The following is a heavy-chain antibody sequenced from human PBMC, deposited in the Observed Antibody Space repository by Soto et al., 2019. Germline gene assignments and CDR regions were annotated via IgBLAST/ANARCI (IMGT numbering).Heavy chain of an antibody. J-gene: IGHJ4*02. D-gene: IGHD2-21*01. CDR2: IIPIFGLA. V-gene: IGHV1-69*02. CDR3: AFDVNTGVVFFDS. CDR1: GGTFSTYT. Sequence: QVQLVQSGAEVKKPRSSVKLSCKASGGTFSTYTISWVRQSPGQGLEWIGRIIPIFGLANHAQKFQGRVTITADKSTDTAYMEMSGLRSEDTAIYYCAFDVNTGVVFFDSWGQGTLVTVSS.